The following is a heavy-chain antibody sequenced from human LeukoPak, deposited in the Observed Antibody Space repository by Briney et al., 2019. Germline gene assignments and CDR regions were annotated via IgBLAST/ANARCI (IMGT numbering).Heavy chain of an antibody. J-gene: IGHJ4*02. Sequence: GASVKVSCKASGYTFTGYYMHWVRQAPGQGLEWMGWINPNSGGTNYAQKFQGRVTMTRDTSISTAYMELSRLRSDDTAVYYCARVRTGLKGRYFDYWGQGTLVTVSS. CDR1: GYTFTGYY. CDR2: INPNSGGT. CDR3: ARVRTGLKGRYFDY. D-gene: IGHD3-9*01. V-gene: IGHV1-2*02.